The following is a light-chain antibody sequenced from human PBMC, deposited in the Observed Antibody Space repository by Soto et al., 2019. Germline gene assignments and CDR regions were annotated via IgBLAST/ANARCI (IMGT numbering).Light chain of an antibody. CDR1: SGFVGSFSL. J-gene: IGLJ1*01. V-gene: IGLV2-23*01. CDR2: EGH. CDR3: FLYIAATNYV. Sequence: QSVVAQLASVSGSPGQSITISCTGTSGFVGSFSLVSWYQQHPGKAPKVMISEGHRRPSGVPARFSGSTSVNSASLTISGLQADSEADYYCFLYIAATNYVFGHVTKLTV.